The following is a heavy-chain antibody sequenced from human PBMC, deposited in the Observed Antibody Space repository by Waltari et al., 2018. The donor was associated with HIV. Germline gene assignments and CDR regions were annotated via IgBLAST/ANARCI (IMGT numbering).Heavy chain of an antibody. CDR2: IYTSGRT. D-gene: IGHD3-10*01. Sequence: QVQLQESGPGLVKPSQTLSLTCTVSGGSISTGSYYWSWIRQPAGKGLEWIGRIYTSGRTNYTPSLKSRVTISVDTSKNQFSLKLSSVTAADTAVYYCARDEFGAYYYYGMDVWGQGTTVTVSS. J-gene: IGHJ6*02. CDR1: GGSISTGSYY. CDR3: ARDEFGAYYYYGMDV. V-gene: IGHV4-61*02.